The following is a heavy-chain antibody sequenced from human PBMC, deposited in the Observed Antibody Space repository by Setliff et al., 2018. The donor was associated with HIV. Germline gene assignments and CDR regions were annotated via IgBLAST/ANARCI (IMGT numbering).Heavy chain of an antibody. CDR3: ARGSSSIAAAYPDALDI. CDR1: GYTFTNYY. J-gene: IGHJ3*02. CDR2: INPNSGGT. Sequence: ASVKVSCKASGYTFTNYYMHWVRQAPGQGLEWMGWINPNSGGTNYAQKFQGRVTMTTDTSTSTAYMELRSLRSDDTAVYYCARGSSSIAAAYPDALDIRGQGTMVTVSS. V-gene: IGHV1-2*02. D-gene: IGHD6-13*01.